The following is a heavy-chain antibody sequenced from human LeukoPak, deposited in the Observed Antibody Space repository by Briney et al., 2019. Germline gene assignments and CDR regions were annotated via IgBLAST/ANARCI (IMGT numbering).Heavy chain of an antibody. CDR1: GFRFTHYW. J-gene: IGHJ4*02. CDR3: ARGVGTFDY. D-gene: IGHD3-3*01. Sequence: GESLKISCKISGFRFTHYWIGWVRQMPGKGLEGMGIIYPGDSDTRYSPSFQGQVTISAHKSISTAYRQWSSLKASDTAMYYCARGVGTFDYWGEGTLVTVSS. CDR2: IYPGDSDT. V-gene: IGHV5-51*01.